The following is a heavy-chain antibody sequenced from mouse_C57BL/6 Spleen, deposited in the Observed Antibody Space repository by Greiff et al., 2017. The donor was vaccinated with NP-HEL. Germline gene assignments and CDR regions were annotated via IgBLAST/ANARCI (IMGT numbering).Heavy chain of an antibody. Sequence: EVKLVESGAELVRPGASVKLSCTASGFNIKDYYMHWVKQRPEQGLEWIGRIDPEDGDTEYAPKFQGKATMTADTSSNTAYLQLSSLTSEDTAVYYCTTRQLRLRDYAMDYWGQGTSVTVSS. CDR3: TTRQLRLRDYAMDY. CDR2: IDPEDGDT. CDR1: GFNIKDYY. V-gene: IGHV14-1*01. J-gene: IGHJ4*01. D-gene: IGHD3-2*02.